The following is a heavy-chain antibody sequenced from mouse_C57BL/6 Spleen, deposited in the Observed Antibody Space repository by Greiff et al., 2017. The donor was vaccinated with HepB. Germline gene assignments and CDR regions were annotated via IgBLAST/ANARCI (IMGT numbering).Heavy chain of an antibody. CDR1: GFNIKNTY. Sequence: VQLKESVAELVRPGASVKLSCTASGFNIKNTYMHWVKQRPEQGLEWIGRIDPANGNTKYAPKFQGKATITADTSSNTAYLQLSSLTSEDTAIYYCAKSYYYGSDFDYWGQGTTLTVSS. D-gene: IGHD1-1*01. J-gene: IGHJ2*01. CDR2: IDPANGNT. CDR3: AKSYYYGSDFDY. V-gene: IGHV14-3*01.